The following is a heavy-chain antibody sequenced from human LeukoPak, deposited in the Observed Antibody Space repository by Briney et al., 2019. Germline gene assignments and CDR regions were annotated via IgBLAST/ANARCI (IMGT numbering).Heavy chain of an antibody. J-gene: IGHJ6*02. CDR2: MNPNSGNT. CDR1: GYTFTSYD. Sequence: ASVKVSCKASGYTFTSYDINWVRQATGQGLEWMGWMNPNSGNTGYAQKFQGRVTMTRNTSISTAYMELSSLRSEDTAVYYCATRRVTLHPGGMDVWGQGTTVTVSS. V-gene: IGHV1-8*01. D-gene: IGHD1-14*01. CDR3: ATRRVTLHPGGMDV.